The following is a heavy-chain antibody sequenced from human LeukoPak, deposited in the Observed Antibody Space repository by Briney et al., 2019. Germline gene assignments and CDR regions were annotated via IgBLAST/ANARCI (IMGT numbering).Heavy chain of an antibody. CDR1: GFTFSSYA. Sequence: GGSLRLSCAASGFTFSSYAMSWVRQAPGKGLEWVSAISGSGGSTYYADSVKGRFTISRDNSKNTLYLQMNSLRAEDTAVYYCAKEALEVVITQGAPGGYFDYWGQGTLVTVSS. CDR2: ISGSGGST. CDR3: AKEALEVVITQGAPGGYFDY. V-gene: IGHV3-23*01. J-gene: IGHJ4*02. D-gene: IGHD3-22*01.